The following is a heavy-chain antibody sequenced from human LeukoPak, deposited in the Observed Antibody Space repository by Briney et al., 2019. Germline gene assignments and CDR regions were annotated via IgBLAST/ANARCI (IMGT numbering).Heavy chain of an antibody. CDR1: GFTFSSYG. D-gene: IGHD5-24*01. V-gene: IGHV3-30*19. CDR3: ASRDGYNWFGY. J-gene: IGHJ5*01. Sequence: PGGSLRLSCAASGFTFSSYGMHWVRQAPGKGLEWVAVISYDGSNKHYADSVKGRFTISRDNSKNTLYLQMNSLRAEDTAVYYCASRDGYNWFGYWGQGTLVTVSS. CDR2: ISYDGSNK.